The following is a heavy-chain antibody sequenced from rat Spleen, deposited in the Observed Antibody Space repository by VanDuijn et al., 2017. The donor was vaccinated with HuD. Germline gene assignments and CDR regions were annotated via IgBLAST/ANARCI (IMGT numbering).Heavy chain of an antibody. Sequence: EVQLVESGGGLVQPGRSLKLSCAASGFTFSNYYMAWVRQAPAKGLEWVAYISLGGGITYYRDSIRGRFTISRENAKRTLYLQMDSLGSEDTATYFCTTEGPTTRAFTYWGQGTLVTVSS. V-gene: IGHV5-27*01. CDR3: TTEGPTTRAFTY. CDR1: GFTFSNYY. CDR2: ISLGGGIT. D-gene: IGHD1-4*01. J-gene: IGHJ3*01.